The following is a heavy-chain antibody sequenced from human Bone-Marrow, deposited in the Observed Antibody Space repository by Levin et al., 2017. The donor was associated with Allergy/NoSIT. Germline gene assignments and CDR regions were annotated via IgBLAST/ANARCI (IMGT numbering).Heavy chain of an antibody. Sequence: GESLKISCAAFGFTFSSYAMSWVRQAPGRGLEWVSAISGSGGTTYHADSVKGRFTMSRDNSKNTLYLQMNSLRVEDTAVYYCAKGRYSSGWSSFDYWGQGTLVTVSS. V-gene: IGHV3-23*01. CDR2: ISGSGGTT. CDR1: GFTFSSYA. D-gene: IGHD6-19*01. CDR3: AKGRYSSGWSSFDY. J-gene: IGHJ4*02.